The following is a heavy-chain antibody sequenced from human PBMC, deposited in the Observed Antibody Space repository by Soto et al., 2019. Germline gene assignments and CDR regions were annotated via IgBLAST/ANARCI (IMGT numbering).Heavy chain of an antibody. V-gene: IGHV1-3*01. CDR3: ARETPYWNYYFDY. Sequence: ASVKVSCKASGYTFTSYAMHWVRQAPGQRLEWMGWINAGNGNTKYSQKFQGRVTITRDTSASTAYMELSSLRSEDTAVYYCARETPYWNYYFDYWGHGTLVTVSS. D-gene: IGHD1-7*01. CDR1: GYTFTSYA. CDR2: INAGNGNT. J-gene: IGHJ4*01.